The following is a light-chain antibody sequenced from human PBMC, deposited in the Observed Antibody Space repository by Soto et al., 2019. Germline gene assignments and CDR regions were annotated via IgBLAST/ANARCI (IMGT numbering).Light chain of an antibody. V-gene: IGKV1-13*02. CDR3: QQFYTYPLT. J-gene: IGKJ4*01. Sequence: AILLTQSPSSLSASVGDRVNITCRASQGFSSALAWYQQKPGKTPKLLIYDASSLESGVPSRFSGSGSGTDFTLTISCLQPEDFATYYCQQFYTYPLTFGGGTKVEIK. CDR1: QGFSSA. CDR2: DAS.